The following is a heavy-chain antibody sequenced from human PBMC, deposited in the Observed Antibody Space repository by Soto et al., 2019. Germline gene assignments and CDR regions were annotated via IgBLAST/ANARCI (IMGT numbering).Heavy chain of an antibody. Sequence: SEKVSCKASGFTFTSSTVQWVRQARGQRLEWIGWIVVGSGNTNYAQKFQERVTITRDMSTSTAYMELSSLRSEDTAVYYCAAFYGDYPYYYYGMDVWGQGTTVTVSS. J-gene: IGHJ6*02. CDR1: GFTFTSST. CDR3: AAFYGDYPYYYYGMDV. CDR2: IVVGSGNT. V-gene: IGHV1-58*01. D-gene: IGHD4-17*01.